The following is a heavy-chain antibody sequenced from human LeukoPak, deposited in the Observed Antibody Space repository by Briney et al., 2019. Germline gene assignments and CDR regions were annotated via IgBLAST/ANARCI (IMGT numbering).Heavy chain of an antibody. CDR3: ATGRFEGYSSGSYGMDV. CDR2: FDPGDGET. D-gene: IGHD6-19*01. V-gene: IGHV1-24*01. J-gene: IGHJ6*02. CDR1: GYPLTELS. Sequence: ASVKLSCSVSGYPLTELSMHWVRQAPGKGLEGRGGFDPGDGETIYAQKFQCRVTMTEDTSTDTAYMELSSLRSEDTAVYYCATGRFEGYSSGSYGMDVWGQGTTVTVSS.